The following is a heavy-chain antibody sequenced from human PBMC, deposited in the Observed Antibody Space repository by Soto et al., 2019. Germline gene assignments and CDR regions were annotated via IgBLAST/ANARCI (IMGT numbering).Heavy chain of an antibody. CDR2: INPKNGDT. Sequence: ASVKVSCKASGYTFIDYFLHWFRQAPGQGPEWVGWINPKNGDTKYSQNFQGRLTMTRDTSIDTVYMELSRLQSDDTTIYYCARGPSHGAFDYWG. V-gene: IGHV1-2*02. D-gene: IGHD2-8*01. CDR1: GYTFIDYF. CDR3: ARGPSHGAFDY. J-gene: IGHJ4*01.